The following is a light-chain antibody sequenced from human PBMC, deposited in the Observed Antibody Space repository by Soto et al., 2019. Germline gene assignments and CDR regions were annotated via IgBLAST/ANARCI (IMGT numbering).Light chain of an antibody. CDR3: CSYAGSWV. CDR1: SSDVGSYNL. V-gene: IGLV2-23*01. CDR2: EDN. Sequence: QSVLTQPASVSGSPGQSITISCTGTSSDVGSYNLVSWYQQHPGNAPKLMIYEDNKRPSGVSNRFSGSKSGNTASLTISGLQAEDEADYYCCSYAGSWVFGGGTKVTVL. J-gene: IGLJ3*02.